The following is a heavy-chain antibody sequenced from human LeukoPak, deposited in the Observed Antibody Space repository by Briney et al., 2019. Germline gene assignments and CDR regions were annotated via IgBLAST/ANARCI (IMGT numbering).Heavy chain of an antibody. CDR2: ISSSGSTI. D-gene: IGHD1-7*01. CDR3: SKMNYRSVRWGAPFDS. Sequence: PGGSLRLSCAASGFTFSDYYMSWIRQAPGKGLEWVSYISSSGSTIYYADSVKGRFTISRDNAKNSLYLQMNSLRAEDTAVYYCSKMNYRSVRWGAPFDSWGQGTLVTVSS. CDR1: GFTFSDYY. J-gene: IGHJ4*02. V-gene: IGHV3-11*04.